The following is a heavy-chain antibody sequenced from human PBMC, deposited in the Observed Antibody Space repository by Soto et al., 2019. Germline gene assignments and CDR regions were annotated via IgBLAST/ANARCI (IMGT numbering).Heavy chain of an antibody. CDR1: GGSISSSSYY. J-gene: IGHJ6*03. D-gene: IGHD2-15*01. Sequence: SETLSLTCTVSGGSISSSSYYWGWIRQPPGKGLEWIGSIYYTGSTYYNPSLKSRVTISVDTSKNQFSLKLSSVTAADTAVYYCARRGYCSGGSCYSVLNYYYYYMDVWGKGTTVTVSS. CDR2: IYYTGST. V-gene: IGHV4-39*01. CDR3: ARRGYCSGGSCYSVLNYYYYYMDV.